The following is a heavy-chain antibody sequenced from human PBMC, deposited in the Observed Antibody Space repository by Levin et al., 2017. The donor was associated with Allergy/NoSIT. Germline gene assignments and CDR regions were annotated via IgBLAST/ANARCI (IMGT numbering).Heavy chain of an antibody. J-gene: IGHJ4*02. CDR1: GGSFSGYY. CDR3: ASGTTVTTFPDY. CDR2: INHSGST. Sequence: SETLSLTCAVYGGSFSGYYWSWIRQPPGKGLEWIGEINHSGSTNYNPSLKSRVTISVDTSKNQFSLKLSSVTAADTAVYYCASGTTVTTFPDYWGQGTLVTVSS. V-gene: IGHV4-34*01. D-gene: IGHD4-17*01.